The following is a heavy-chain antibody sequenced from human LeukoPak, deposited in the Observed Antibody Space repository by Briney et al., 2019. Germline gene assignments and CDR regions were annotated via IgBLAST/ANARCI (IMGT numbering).Heavy chain of an antibody. Sequence: GGSLRLSCAASGFTFSSYSMNWVRQAPGKGLEWVSSITTSSSYIYYADSVKGRFTISRDNAKNSLFLQMNSLRAEDTAVYFCARGWYTDAFDIWGQGTMVTVSS. V-gene: IGHV3-21*01. CDR1: GFTFSSYS. J-gene: IGHJ3*02. CDR2: ITTSSSYI. D-gene: IGHD1-1*01. CDR3: ARGWYTDAFDI.